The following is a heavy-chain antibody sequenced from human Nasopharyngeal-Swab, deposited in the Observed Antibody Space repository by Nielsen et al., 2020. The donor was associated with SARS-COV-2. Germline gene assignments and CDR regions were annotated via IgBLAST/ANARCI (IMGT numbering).Heavy chain of an antibody. CDR1: GYTFTSYD. J-gene: IGHJ6*02. D-gene: IGHD3-3*01. CDR2: MNPNSGNT. Sequence: ASVKVSCKASGYTFTSYDINWVRQATGQGLAWMGWMNPNSGNTGYAQKFQGRVTMTRNTSISTAYMELSSLRSEDTAVYYCARAYYDFWSGPQGNYYYYYGMDVWGQGTTVTVSS. CDR3: ARAYYDFWSGPQGNYYYYYGMDV. V-gene: IGHV1-8*01.